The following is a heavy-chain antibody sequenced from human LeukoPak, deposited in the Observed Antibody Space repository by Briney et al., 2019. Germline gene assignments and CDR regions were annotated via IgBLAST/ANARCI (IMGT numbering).Heavy chain of an antibody. CDR1: GYTFTGSY. J-gene: IGHJ4*02. D-gene: IGHD4-17*01. Sequence: ASVKVSCKASGYTFTGSYLHWLRQAPGRGLEWMGWINPKSGDTSFEQKFRGRVTMTRDTSISTGYLELSRLRSDDTAVYYCARGPYYGDYSCWGQGTLVSVSS. V-gene: IGHV1-2*02. CDR3: ARGPYYGDYSC. CDR2: INPKSGDT.